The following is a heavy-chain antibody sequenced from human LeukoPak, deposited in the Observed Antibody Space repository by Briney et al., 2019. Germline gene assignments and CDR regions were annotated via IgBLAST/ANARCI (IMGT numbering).Heavy chain of an antibody. J-gene: IGHJ4*02. CDR1: GFTFTNFA. Sequence: GGSLRLSCVASGFTFTNFAVHWVRQAPGKGLEWVAFISYDGSTKYYADSVKGRFTISRDNAKNSLYLQMNSLRADDTAVYYCARLYSRVGPFDYWGQGTLVTVSS. V-gene: IGHV3-30*04. CDR2: ISYDGSTK. D-gene: IGHD5-18*01. CDR3: ARLYSRVGPFDY.